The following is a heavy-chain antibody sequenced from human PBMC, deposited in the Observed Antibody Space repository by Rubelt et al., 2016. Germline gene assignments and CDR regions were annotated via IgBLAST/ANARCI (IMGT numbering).Heavy chain of an antibody. CDR3: ARHDPGDQGGYSGYEIRYCDY. CDR1: GDSISSSGFY. D-gene: IGHD5-12*01. CDR2: VYHSGNT. J-gene: IGHJ4*02. Sequence: QLQLQESGPRLVKPSETLSLTCTVSGDSISSSGFYWGWIRQPPGKGLEWLGSVYHSGNTHYNPSLKSRIPISVDTSKHQFPLTLSSVNAAETAVYYCARHDPGDQGGYSGYEIRYCDYWGQGTLVTVSS. V-gene: IGHV4-39*01.